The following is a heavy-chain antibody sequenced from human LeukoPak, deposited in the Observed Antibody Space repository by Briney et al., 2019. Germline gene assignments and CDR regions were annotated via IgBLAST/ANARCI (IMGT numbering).Heavy chain of an antibody. CDR2: ISSSSSTT. CDR1: GFTFSSYS. V-gene: IGHV3-48*04. CDR3: APEYSSSSRNYYMDV. Sequence: PGGSLRLSCAASGFTFSSYSMNWVRQAPGKGLEWVSYISSSSSTTYYADSVKGRFTISRDNAKNSLYLQMNSLRAEDTAVYYCAPEYSSSSRNYYMDVWGKGTTVTVSS. J-gene: IGHJ6*03. D-gene: IGHD6-6*01.